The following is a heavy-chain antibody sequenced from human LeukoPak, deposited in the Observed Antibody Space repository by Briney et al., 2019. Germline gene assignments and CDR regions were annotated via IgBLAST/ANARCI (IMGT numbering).Heavy chain of an antibody. CDR2: ISSSGSTI. V-gene: IGHV3-48*03. J-gene: IGHJ4*02. D-gene: IGHD5-24*01. CDR1: GFTFSSYE. Sequence: PGGSLRLSCAASGFTFSSYEMNWVRQAPGKGLEWVSYISSSGSTIYYADSVKGRFTISRDNAKNSLYLQMNSLRAEDTALYYCAKDSGPSIDGYNDYWGQGTLVTVSS. CDR3: AKDSGPSIDGYNDY.